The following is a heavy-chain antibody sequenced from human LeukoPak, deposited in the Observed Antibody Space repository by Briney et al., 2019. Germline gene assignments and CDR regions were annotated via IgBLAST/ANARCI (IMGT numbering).Heavy chain of an antibody. V-gene: IGHV4-34*01. Sequence: SETLSLTCAVYGGSFSGYYWSWIRQPPGKGLEWIGEINHSGSANYNPSLKSRVTISVDTSKNQFSLKLSSVTAADTAVYYCARDVLGSSGWYGRGYYFDYWGQGTLVTVSS. D-gene: IGHD6-19*01. CDR2: INHSGSA. CDR3: ARDVLGSSGWYGRGYYFDY. CDR1: GGSFSGYY. J-gene: IGHJ4*02.